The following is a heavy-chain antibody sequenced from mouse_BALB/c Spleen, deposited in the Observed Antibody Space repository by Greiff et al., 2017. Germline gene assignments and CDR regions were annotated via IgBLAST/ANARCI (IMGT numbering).Heavy chain of an antibody. V-gene: IGHV1-4*01. Sequence: QVQLQQSGAELARPGASVKMSCKASGYTFTSYTMHWVKKRPGQGLEWIGYINPSSGYTNYNQKFKDKATLTADKSSSTAYMQLSSLTSEDSAVYYCASLTAWFAYWGQGTLVTVSA. D-gene: IGHD4-1*01. CDR2: INPSSGYT. CDR1: GYTFTSYT. J-gene: IGHJ3*01. CDR3: ASLTAWFAY.